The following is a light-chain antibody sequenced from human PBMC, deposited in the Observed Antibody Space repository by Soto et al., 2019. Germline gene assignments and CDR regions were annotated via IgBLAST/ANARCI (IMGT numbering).Light chain of an antibody. CDR3: HQRQSWPRT. CDR2: LAS. V-gene: IGKV3-11*01. CDR1: QAVNTR. Sequence: EIVLTQSPATLSSFPGDRVTLSCRASQAVNTRLAWYQHRPGQAPRLLIYLASNRAAGVPARFSGSGSGTDFTLTSSDVEPADVAVYSCHQRQSWPRTVGQGTTVDI. J-gene: IGKJ1*01.